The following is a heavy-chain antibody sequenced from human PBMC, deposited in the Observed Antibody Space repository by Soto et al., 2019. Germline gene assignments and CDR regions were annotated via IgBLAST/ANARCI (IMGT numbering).Heavy chain of an antibody. Sequence: SETLSLTCTVSGGSISSSSYYLGWIRQPPGKGLKWVGSIYHSGSTYYNPSLKGRVTIYVDTSEIQSSLNLSSVTAADTAVYYSGSHASGGYPTHRAEYLKHWGQGTRV. CDR1: GGSISSSSYY. D-gene: IGHD1-26*01. CDR3: GSHASGGYPTHRAEYLKH. J-gene: IGHJ1*01. V-gene: IGHV4-39*01. CDR2: IYHSGST.